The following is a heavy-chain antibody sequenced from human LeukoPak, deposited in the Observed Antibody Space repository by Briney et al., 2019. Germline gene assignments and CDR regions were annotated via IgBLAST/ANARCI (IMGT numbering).Heavy chain of an antibody. V-gene: IGHV1-2*02. CDR2: INPNSGGA. J-gene: IGHJ4*02. CDR3: SRDSGYCSGGSCWYFDF. D-gene: IGHD2-15*01. CDR1: GYTFTGYY. Sequence: ASVKVSCKASGYTFTGYYIHWVRQAPGQGLEWMGWINPNSGGANYAQKFQGRVTMTRDTSMSTAYMELSGLRSDDTAVYYCSRDSGYCSGGSCWYFDFWGQGTLVTVSA.